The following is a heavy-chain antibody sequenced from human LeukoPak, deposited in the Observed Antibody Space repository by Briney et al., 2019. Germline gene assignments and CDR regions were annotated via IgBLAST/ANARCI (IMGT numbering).Heavy chain of an antibody. V-gene: IGHV4-59*08. CDR3: ARQAYCSGSSCNPFDY. CDR2: IYYSGST. J-gene: IGHJ4*02. CDR1: GGSISTYY. Sequence: PSETLSLNCTVSGGSISTYYWSWIRQPPGKGLGWIGNIYYSGSTNYNPSLKSRVTISVDTSKNQFSLKLTAVTAADTAVYYCARQAYCSGSSCNPFDYGGQGALVTVSS. D-gene: IGHD2-15*01.